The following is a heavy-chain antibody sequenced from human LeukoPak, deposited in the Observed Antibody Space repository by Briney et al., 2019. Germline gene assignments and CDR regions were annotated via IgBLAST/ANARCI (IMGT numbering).Heavy chain of an antibody. Sequence: PGGSLRLSCAASGFAFSSYSMNWVRQAPGKGLEWVSSISSSSSYIYYADSVKGRFTISRDNAKNSLYLQMNSLRAEDTAVYYCARVTSASFPPVNAFDIWGQGTMVTVSS. CDR3: ARVTSASFPPVNAFDI. J-gene: IGHJ3*02. D-gene: IGHD4-17*01. CDR1: GFAFSSYS. CDR2: ISSSSSYI. V-gene: IGHV3-21*01.